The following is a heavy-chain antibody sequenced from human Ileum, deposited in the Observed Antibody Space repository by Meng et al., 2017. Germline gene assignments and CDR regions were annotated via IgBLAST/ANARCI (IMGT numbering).Heavy chain of an antibody. D-gene: IGHD6-19*01. CDR2: INAYTGNT. Sequence: QVQLWQSDTERTKLGAPLTVSCKASGDPFTSCGHSWSRNGPGAGIEWKGWINAYTGNTTNDKTPQGSVTMTTKTSTKTHYIEMRSLRSAANAVYYCAGINLAGWYAGGVDPWGQGTLVTVSS. V-gene: IGHV1-18*01. CDR3: AGINLAGWYAGGVDP. CDR1: GDPFTSCG. J-gene: IGHJ5*02.